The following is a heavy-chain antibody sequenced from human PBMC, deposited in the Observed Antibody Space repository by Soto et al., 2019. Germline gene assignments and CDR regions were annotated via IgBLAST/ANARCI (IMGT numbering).Heavy chain of an antibody. D-gene: IGHD3-16*02. J-gene: IGHJ5*02. Sequence: PSETLSLTCAVFGGSFSGYYWSWIRQPPGKGLEWIGEINHSGSTNYNPSLKSRVTISVDTSKNQFSLKLSSVTAADTAVYYCARGGSPYYDYVWGSYRPYNWFDPWGQGTLVTVSS. CDR2: INHSGST. CDR1: GGSFSGYY. CDR3: ARGGSPYYDYVWGSYRPYNWFDP. V-gene: IGHV4-34*01.